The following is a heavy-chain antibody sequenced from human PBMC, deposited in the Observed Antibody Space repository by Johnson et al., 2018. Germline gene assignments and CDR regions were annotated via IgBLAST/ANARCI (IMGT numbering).Heavy chain of an antibody. V-gene: IGHV3-11*04. Sequence: VQLVQSGGGLVKPGGSLRLSCAASGFTFSDYYLRWIRQAPGTGLECLSYISSRGSTMPYADSVKSRFTISRDNSKNTLYLQMKRLRAEDTAVYYWPKGREMATITDAFDIWGQGAMVTVSS. CDR2: ISSRGSTM. CDR1: GFTFSDYY. CDR3: PKGREMATITDAFDI. J-gene: IGHJ3*02. D-gene: IGHD5-24*01.